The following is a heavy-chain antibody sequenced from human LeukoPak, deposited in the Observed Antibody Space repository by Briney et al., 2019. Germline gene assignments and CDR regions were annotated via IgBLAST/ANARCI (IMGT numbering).Heavy chain of an antibody. V-gene: IGHV3-23*01. CDR1: GFTFSSYG. D-gene: IGHD1/OR15-1a*01. J-gene: IGHJ4*02. CDR2: ISAGGSTT. Sequence: PGGSLRLSCAASGFTFSSYGLNWVRQAPGKGLEWVSGISAGGSTTYYADSVKGRFTISRDKSKNSLFLQINSLRAEDTAVYYCAKDRGVREQFDYWGQGTLVTVSS. CDR3: AKDRGVREQFDY.